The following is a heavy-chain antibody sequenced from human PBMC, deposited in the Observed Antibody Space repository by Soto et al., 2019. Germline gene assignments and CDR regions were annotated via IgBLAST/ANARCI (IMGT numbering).Heavy chain of an antibody. CDR3: ARGFRNGFNV. D-gene: IGHD2-8*01. CDR1: GFTFSGYS. Sequence: EVLLVESGGGLVQPGGSLRLSCVASGFTFSGYSINWVRQAPGKGLEWVSYISGPSIYIYYADSVKGRFTISRDNAKSAVYLQMNRLSAEDTAVYYCARGFRNGFNVWGQGTTVSVSS. J-gene: IGHJ6*02. CDR2: ISGPSIYI. V-gene: IGHV3-21*01.